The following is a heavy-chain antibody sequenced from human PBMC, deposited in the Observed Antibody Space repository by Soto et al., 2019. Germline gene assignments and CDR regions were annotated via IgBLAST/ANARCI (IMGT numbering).Heavy chain of an antibody. J-gene: IGHJ6*02. CDR1: GGSVSSGSYY. CDR3: ARDGLLYFDWLLYTGGASYGMDV. Sequence: SETLSLTCTVSGGSVSSGSYYWSWIRQPPGKGLEWIGYIYYSGSTNYNPSLKSRVTISVDTSKNHFSLKLSSVTAADTAVYYCARDGLLYFDWLLYTGGASYGMDVWGQGTTVTVSS. CDR2: IYYSGST. D-gene: IGHD3-9*01. V-gene: IGHV4-61*01.